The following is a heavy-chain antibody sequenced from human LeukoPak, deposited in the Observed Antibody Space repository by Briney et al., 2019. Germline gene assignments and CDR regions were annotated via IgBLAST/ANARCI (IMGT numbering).Heavy chain of an antibody. CDR2: MNPNSGNT. V-gene: IGHV1-8*01. Sequence: ASVKVSCKASGYTFTSYDINWVRQATGQALEWTGWMNPNSGNTGYAQKFQGRVTMTRNTSISTAYMELSSLRSEDTAVYYCARGYCSGGSCGFSYWGQGTLVTVSS. CDR3: ARGYCSGGSCGFSY. D-gene: IGHD2-15*01. CDR1: GYTFTSYD. J-gene: IGHJ4*02.